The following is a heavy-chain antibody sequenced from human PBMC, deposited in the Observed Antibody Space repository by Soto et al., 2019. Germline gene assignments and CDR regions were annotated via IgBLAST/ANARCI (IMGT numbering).Heavy chain of an antibody. J-gene: IGHJ4*02. Sequence: SETLSLTCTVSGGSISSYYWSWIRQPPGKGLEWIGYIYYSGSTNYNPSLKSRVTISVDTSKNQFSLKLSSVTAADTAVYYCARDLGTTVDYYFDYWGQGTLVTVS. CDR3: ARDLGTTVDYYFDY. D-gene: IGHD4-17*01. V-gene: IGHV4-59*01. CDR2: IYYSGST. CDR1: GGSISSYY.